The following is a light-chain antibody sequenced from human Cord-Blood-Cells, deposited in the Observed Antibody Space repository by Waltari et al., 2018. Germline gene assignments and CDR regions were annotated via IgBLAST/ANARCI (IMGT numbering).Light chain of an antibody. CDR2: GKN. Sequence: SSELTQDPAVSVASGQTVRITCQGDSLRSYYASWYQQKPGQAPVLVIYGKNNRPSGIPDRFSGSSSGNTASLTITGAQAEDEADYYCNSWDSSGNHYVFGTGTKVTVL. V-gene: IGLV3-19*01. CDR3: NSWDSSGNHYV. J-gene: IGLJ1*01. CDR1: SLRSYY.